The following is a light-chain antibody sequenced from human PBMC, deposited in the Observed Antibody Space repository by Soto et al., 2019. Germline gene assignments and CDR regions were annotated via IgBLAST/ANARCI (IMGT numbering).Light chain of an antibody. CDR2: GAY. V-gene: IGKV3-15*01. Sequence: EIVMTQSPATLSVSPGERSTLSCRASQSVGNNLAWYQQKPGQAPRLLIYGAYTRATGIPARFSGSGSGTDFTLTISSLGPEDFAVYYCQQRSNWPTLGPGTKVDIK. CDR1: QSVGNN. CDR3: QQRSNWPT. J-gene: IGKJ3*01.